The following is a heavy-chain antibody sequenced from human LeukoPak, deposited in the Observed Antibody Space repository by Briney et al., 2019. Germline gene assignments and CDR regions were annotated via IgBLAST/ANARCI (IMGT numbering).Heavy chain of an antibody. CDR1: GFTVSSKY. V-gene: IGHV3-53*01. Sequence: GGSLRLSCAASGFTVSSKYMSWVRQAPGKGLEWVSVIYSGGSTYYADSVKGRFTISRDNSKNTLYLQMNSLRAEDTAVYYCANLITIFGVVITSGPSYYFDYWGQGTLVTVSS. CDR3: ANLITIFGVVITSGPSYYFDY. J-gene: IGHJ4*02. CDR2: IYSGGST. D-gene: IGHD3-3*01.